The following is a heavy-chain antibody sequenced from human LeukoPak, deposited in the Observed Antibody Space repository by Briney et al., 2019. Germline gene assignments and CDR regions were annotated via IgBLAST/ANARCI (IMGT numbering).Heavy chain of an antibody. J-gene: IGHJ4*02. D-gene: IGHD3-22*01. CDR1: GGTFSSYA. CDR2: SIPIFGTA. CDR3: ARAYYDSSGYYSHWDFDY. V-gene: IGHV1-69*13. Sequence: ASVKVSGKASGGTFSSYAISWWRQAPGQGPEWMGGSIPIFGTANYAQKFHGRVTINADESTSPAYMEMSSLRSEDTAVYYCARAYYDSSGYYSHWDFDYWGQGTLVTVSS.